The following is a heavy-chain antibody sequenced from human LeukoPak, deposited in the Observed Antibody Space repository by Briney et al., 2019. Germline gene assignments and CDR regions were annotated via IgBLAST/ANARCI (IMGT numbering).Heavy chain of an antibody. CDR3: AKDHGGCSGGSCYSGWFDP. CDR1: GFPFSRYS. CDR2: ISGSGGST. J-gene: IGHJ5*02. V-gene: IGHV3-23*01. Sequence: PGGSLRLSCAASGFPFSRYSMNWVRQAPGKGLEWVSAISGSGGSTYYADSVKGRFTISRDNSKNTLYLQMNSLRAEDTAVYYCAKDHGGCSGGSCYSGWFDPWGQGTLVTVSS. D-gene: IGHD2-15*01.